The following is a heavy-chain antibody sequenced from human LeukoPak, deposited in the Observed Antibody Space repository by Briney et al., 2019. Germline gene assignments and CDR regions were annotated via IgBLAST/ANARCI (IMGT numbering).Heavy chain of an antibody. CDR1: AFTFSSYS. J-gene: IGHJ3*02. V-gene: IGHV3-21*01. Sequence: PGGSLRLSCAASAFTFSSYSMNWVRQAPGKGLEWVSSISTSGIYIYYTDSVKGRFTISRDNARKSLYLQMNSLRAEETAVYYCARGTTNSGSFDDAFDIWGQGTMVTVS. D-gene: IGHD1-26*01. CDR2: ISTSGIYI. CDR3: ARGTTNSGSFDDAFDI.